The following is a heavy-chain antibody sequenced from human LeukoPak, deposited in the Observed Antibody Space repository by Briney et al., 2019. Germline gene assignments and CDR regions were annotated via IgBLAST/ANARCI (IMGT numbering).Heavy chain of an antibody. CDR2: ISADDGST. CDR3: ARVRANILGYCTNTNCPVDY. Sequence: ASVKVSCKASGYTFFNYGITWVRQAPGQGLEWMGWISADDGSTNYAQKLQGRVTVTKDTSTSTAYMELRSLRSDDTAVYYCARVRANILGYCTNTNCPVDYWGQGTLVTVSS. V-gene: IGHV1-18*01. J-gene: IGHJ4*02. D-gene: IGHD2-2*01. CDR1: GYTFFNYG.